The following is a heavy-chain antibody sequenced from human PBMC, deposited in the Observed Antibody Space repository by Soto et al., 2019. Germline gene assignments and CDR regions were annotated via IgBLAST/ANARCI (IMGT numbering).Heavy chain of an antibody. V-gene: IGHV1-69*13. CDR3: ARGAGRATISYYYYGMDV. D-gene: IGHD5-12*01. CDR1: GGTFSSYA. J-gene: IGHJ6*02. CDR2: IIPIFGTA. Sequence: GASVKVSCTASGGTFSSYAISCVRQAPGQGLEWMGGIIPIFGTANYAQKFQGRVTITADESTSTAYMELSSLRSEDTAVYYCARGAGRATISYYYYGMDVWGQGTTVTVSS.